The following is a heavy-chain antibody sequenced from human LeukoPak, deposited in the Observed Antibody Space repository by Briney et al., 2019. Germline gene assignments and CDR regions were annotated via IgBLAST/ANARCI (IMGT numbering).Heavy chain of an antibody. CDR3: ARVTGYMIEDYFDY. CDR2: IYYSGST. Sequence: SETLSLTCTVSGYSISSGYYWGWIRQPPGKGLEWIGYIYYSGSTNYNPSLKSRVTISVETSKNQFPLKLSSVTAADTAVYYCARVTGYMIEDYFDYWGQGTLVTVSS. CDR1: GYSISSGYY. D-gene: IGHD3-22*01. J-gene: IGHJ4*02. V-gene: IGHV4-61*01.